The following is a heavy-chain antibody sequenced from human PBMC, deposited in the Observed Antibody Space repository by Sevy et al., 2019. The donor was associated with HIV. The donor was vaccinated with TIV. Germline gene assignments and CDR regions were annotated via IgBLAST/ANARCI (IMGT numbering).Heavy chain of an antibody. CDR2: IHTDGSSS. CDR1: GFTFRNYW. D-gene: IGHD3-3*01. J-gene: IGHJ4*02. CDR3: ARAAIGDFWSGYYGIDH. V-gene: IGHV3-74*01. Sequence: GGSLRLSCAASGFTFRNYWMHWVRLAPGKGLVSVSYIHTDGSSSHYADYVKGRFTISRDNAQNTLYLQMNSLRAEDTAVYYCARAAIGDFWSGYYGIDHWGQGTLVTVSS.